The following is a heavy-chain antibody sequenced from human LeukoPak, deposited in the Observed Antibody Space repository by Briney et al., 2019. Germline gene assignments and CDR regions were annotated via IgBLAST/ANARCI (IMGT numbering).Heavy chain of an antibody. CDR1: GFNISDHY. D-gene: IGHD5-18*01. CDR3: ARDPVPPYSYGSRGYYFDY. V-gene: IGHV3-30*03. CDR2: MAYDGSNR. Sequence: GGSLRLSCAASGFNISDHYMSWMRQAPGKGLEWVAVMAYDGSNRYYADSVKGRFIISRDNSKNTLYLEMSSLKTEDTAVYYCARDPVPPYSYGSRGYYFDYWGQGTLVTVSS. J-gene: IGHJ4*02.